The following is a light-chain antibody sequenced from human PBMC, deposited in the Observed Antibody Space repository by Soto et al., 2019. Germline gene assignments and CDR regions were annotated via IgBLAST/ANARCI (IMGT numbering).Light chain of an antibody. J-gene: IGLJ2*01. Sequence: NFMLTQPHSVSESPGKTVTISCTRSSGTIASNYVQWYQQRPGSAPTTVIYEDNQRPSGVPDRFSGSTDGSSNSASLTISGLQTEDEDDYYCQSYESSTVVFGGGTKRTVL. CDR2: EDN. CDR1: SGTIASNY. V-gene: IGLV6-57*04. CDR3: QSYESSTVV.